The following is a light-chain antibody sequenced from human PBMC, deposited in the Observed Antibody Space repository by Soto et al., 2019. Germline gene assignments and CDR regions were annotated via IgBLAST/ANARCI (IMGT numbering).Light chain of an antibody. J-gene: IGKJ1*01. Sequence: DIQMTQSPSSLSASVGDRVTITCRASQSSSSYLNWYQQKPGKAPKLLIYAASSLQSGVPSRFSGSGSGTDFTITISSLQPEDFATYYCQQSYSTPPWTFGQGTKVEIK. CDR1: QSSSSY. CDR2: AAS. V-gene: IGKV1-39*01. CDR3: QQSYSTPPWT.